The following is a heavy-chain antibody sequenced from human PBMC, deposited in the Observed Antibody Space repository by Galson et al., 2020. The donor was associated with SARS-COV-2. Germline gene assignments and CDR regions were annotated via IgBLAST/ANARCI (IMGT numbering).Heavy chain of an antibody. J-gene: IGHJ6*02. Sequence: SQTLSLTCAVSGGSISSDDSSWSWIRQPPGKGLEWIGYIYHSGSTYYNPSLKSRVTISLDRSKTQFSLMLKSVTAADTAVYFCARARRTSVFNGTDVGGQGTTVTVSS. V-gene: IGHV4-30-2*01. CDR2: IYHSGST. D-gene: IGHD3-10*01. CDR3: ARARRTSVFNGTDV. CDR1: GGSISSDDSS.